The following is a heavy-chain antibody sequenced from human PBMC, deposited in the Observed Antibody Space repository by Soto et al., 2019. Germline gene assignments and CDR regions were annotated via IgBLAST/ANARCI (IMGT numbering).Heavy chain of an antibody. V-gene: IGHV4-31*03. CDR1: GGSISSGGYY. Sequence: QVQLQESGPGLVKPSQTLSLTCTVSGGSISSGGYYWSWIRQHPGKGLEWIGYIYYSGSTYYNPSLKSRVTLSVDTSKNQFSLKLSSVTAADTAVYYCARDATVTPRFDPWGQGTLVTVSS. D-gene: IGHD4-17*01. CDR2: IYYSGST. CDR3: ARDATVTPRFDP. J-gene: IGHJ5*02.